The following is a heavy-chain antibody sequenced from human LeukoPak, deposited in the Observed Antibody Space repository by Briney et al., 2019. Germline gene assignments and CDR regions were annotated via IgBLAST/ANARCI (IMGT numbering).Heavy chain of an antibody. D-gene: IGHD2-2*01. CDR2: IYTSGST. CDR1: GGSISSYY. Sequence: KASETLSLTCTVSGGSISSYYWSWIRQPAGKGLEWIGRIYTSGSTNYNPSLKSRVTMSVDTSKNQFSLKLSSVTAADTAVYYCAREMGALVVPAAHFDYWGQGTLVTVSS. J-gene: IGHJ4*02. V-gene: IGHV4-4*07. CDR3: AREMGALVVPAAHFDY.